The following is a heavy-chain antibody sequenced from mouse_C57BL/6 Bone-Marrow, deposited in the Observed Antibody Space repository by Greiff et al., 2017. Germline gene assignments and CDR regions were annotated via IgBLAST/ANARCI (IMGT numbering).Heavy chain of an antibody. CDR1: GFTFSSYG. CDR3: ARGFYYGSSYYFGD. Sequence: EVMLVESGGDLVKPGGSLKLSCAASGFTFSSYGLSWVRQTPDKRLEWVATISSGGSYTYYPDSVKGRFTISRDNAKNTLYLQMSSLKSEDTAMYYCARGFYYGSSYYFGDWGQGTTLTVSS. D-gene: IGHD1-1*01. J-gene: IGHJ2*01. CDR2: ISSGGSYT. V-gene: IGHV5-6*02.